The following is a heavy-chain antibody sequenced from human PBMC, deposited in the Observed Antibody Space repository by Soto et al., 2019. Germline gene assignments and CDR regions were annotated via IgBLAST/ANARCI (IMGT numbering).Heavy chain of an antibody. CDR2: ISAYNGNT. Sequence: ASVKVSCKASCYTFTSYGISLLRHSPGQGLEWMGWISAYNGNTNYAQKLQGRVTMTTDTSTSTAYMELRSLRSDDTAVYYCAVYDSSGYPYFDYWGQGTLVTVSS. CDR3: AVYDSSGYPYFDY. CDR1: CYTFTSYG. J-gene: IGHJ4*02. V-gene: IGHV1-18*01. D-gene: IGHD3-22*01.